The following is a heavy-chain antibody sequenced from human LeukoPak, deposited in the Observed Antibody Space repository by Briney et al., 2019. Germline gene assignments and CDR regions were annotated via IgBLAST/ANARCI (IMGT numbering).Heavy chain of an antibody. V-gene: IGHV1-69*04. Sequence: GSSVKVSCKASGGTFSSYAISWVRQAPGQGLEWMGRIIPILGIANYAQKFQGRVTITADKSTSTAYMELSSLRSEDTAVYYCARGSASSGWLDYWGREPWSPSPQ. CDR1: GGTFSSYA. CDR2: IIPILGIA. D-gene: IGHD6-19*01. CDR3: ARGSASSGWLDY. J-gene: IGHJ4*02.